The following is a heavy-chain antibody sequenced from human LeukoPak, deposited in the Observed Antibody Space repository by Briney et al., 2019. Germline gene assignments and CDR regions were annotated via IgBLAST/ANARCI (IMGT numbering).Heavy chain of an antibody. CDR3: AKTSRGYSYGSYYYYGMDV. D-gene: IGHD5-18*01. Sequence: GGSLRLFCAAPGFTFDDYAMHWVRQAPGKGLEWVSGISWNSGSIGYADSVKGRFTISRDNAKNSLYLQMNSLRAEDTALYYCAKTSRGYSYGSYYYYGMDVWGQGTTVTVSS. CDR1: GFTFDDYA. J-gene: IGHJ6*02. CDR2: ISWNSGSI. V-gene: IGHV3-9*01.